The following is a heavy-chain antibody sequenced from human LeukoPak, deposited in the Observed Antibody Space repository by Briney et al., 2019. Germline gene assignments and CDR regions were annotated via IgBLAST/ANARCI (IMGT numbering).Heavy chain of an antibody. CDR2: IIPIFGTA. Sequence: SVKVSCKASGGTFSSYAISWVRQAPGQGLEWMGGIIPIFGTANYAQKFQGRVTITTDESTSTAYMELSSLRSEDTAVYYCATHAGYCSSTSCYRYYYMDVWGKGTTDTASS. J-gene: IGHJ6*03. CDR1: GGTFSSYA. V-gene: IGHV1-69*05. D-gene: IGHD2-2*02. CDR3: ATHAGYCSSTSCYRYYYMDV.